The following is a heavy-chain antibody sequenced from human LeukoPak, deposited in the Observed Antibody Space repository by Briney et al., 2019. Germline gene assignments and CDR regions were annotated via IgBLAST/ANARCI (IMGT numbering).Heavy chain of an antibody. CDR2: ISSDGSIT. J-gene: IGHJ6*03. CDR3: AKVRDGRSTGGTYYYYMDV. V-gene: IGHV3-74*01. CDR1: GFTFSTYW. Sequence: PGGSLRLSCAASGFTFSTYWMHWVRQAPGKGLVWVSRISSDGSITSYADSVKGRFTISRDNSKNTLYLQMNSLRVEDTAVFYCAKVRDGRSTGGTYYYYMDVWGEGTTVTVSS. D-gene: IGHD1-26*01.